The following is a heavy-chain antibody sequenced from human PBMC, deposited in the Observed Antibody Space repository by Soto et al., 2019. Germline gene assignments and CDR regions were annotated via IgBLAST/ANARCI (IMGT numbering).Heavy chain of an antibody. CDR2: ISSSSSYI. J-gene: IGHJ5*02. CDR1: GFTFSSYS. D-gene: IGHD6-13*01. CDR3: ARVKVYSSSWYVNWLDP. V-gene: IGHV3-21*01. Sequence: GGSLRLSCAASGFTFSSYSMNWVRQAPGKGLEWVSSISSSSSYIYYADSVKGRFTISRDNAKNSLYLQMNSLRAEDTAVYYCARVKVYSSSWYVNWLDPWGQGTLVTVSS.